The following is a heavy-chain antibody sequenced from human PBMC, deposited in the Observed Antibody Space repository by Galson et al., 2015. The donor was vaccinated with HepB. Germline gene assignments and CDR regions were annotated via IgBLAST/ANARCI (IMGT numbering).Heavy chain of an antibody. J-gene: IGHJ4*02. D-gene: IGHD1-7*01. CDR2: ISYDGSNK. CDR1: GFTFSSYG. V-gene: IGHV3-30*18. CDR3: AKARSRTIDY. Sequence: SLRLSCAASGFTFSSYGMHWVRQAPGKGLEWVAVISYDGSNKYYADSVKGRFIISRDNSKNTLYLQMNSLRAEDTAVYYCAKARSRTIDYWGQGTLVTVSS.